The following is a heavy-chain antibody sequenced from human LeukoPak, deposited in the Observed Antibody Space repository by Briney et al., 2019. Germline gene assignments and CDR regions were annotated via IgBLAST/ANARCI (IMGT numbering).Heavy chain of an antibody. CDR1: GGSISSSSYY. Sequence: PSETLSLTCTVSGGSISSSSYYWGWIRQPPGKGLEWIGSIYYSGSTYYNPSLKSRVTISVDTSKNQFSLKLSSVTGADTAVYYCARWGATFDYWGQGTLVTVSS. V-gene: IGHV4-39*07. D-gene: IGHD1-26*01. CDR3: ARWGATFDY. CDR2: IYYSGST. J-gene: IGHJ4*02.